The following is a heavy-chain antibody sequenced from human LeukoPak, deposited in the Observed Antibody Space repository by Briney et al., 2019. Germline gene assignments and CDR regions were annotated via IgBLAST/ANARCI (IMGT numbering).Heavy chain of an antibody. V-gene: IGHV3-49*04. Sequence: PGGSLRLSCAASGFSFSSHSMNWVRQAPGKGLEWVGFIRSKAYGGTTEYAASVKGRFTISRDDSKSIAYLQMNSLKTEDTAVYYCTREGGELLRPVDYWGQGTLVTVSS. CDR3: TREGGELLRPVDY. J-gene: IGHJ4*02. CDR1: GFSFSSHS. CDR2: IRSKAYGGTT. D-gene: IGHD1-26*01.